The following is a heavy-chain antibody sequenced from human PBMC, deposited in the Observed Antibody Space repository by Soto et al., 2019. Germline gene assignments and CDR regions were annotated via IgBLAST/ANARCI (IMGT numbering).Heavy chain of an antibody. V-gene: IGHV1-18*01. Sequence: ASVKVSCKASGYTFTSYGISWVRQAPGQGLEWMGWISAYNGNTNYAQKLQGRVTMTTDTSTSTAYMELRSLRSDDTAVYYCASYCSSTSCYANPYYYYYGMDVWGQGTTVNVSS. D-gene: IGHD2-2*01. CDR3: ASYCSSTSCYANPYYYYYGMDV. J-gene: IGHJ6*02. CDR1: GYTFTSYG. CDR2: ISAYNGNT.